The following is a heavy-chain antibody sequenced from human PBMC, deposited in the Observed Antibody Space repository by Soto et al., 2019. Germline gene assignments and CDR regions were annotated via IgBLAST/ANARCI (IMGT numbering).Heavy chain of an antibody. CDR2: ISSSSSYI. J-gene: IGHJ5*02. CDR3: ARTAHTRRAHENWFDP. D-gene: IGHD2-21*02. CDR1: GFTFSSYS. Sequence: GGSLRLSCAASGFTFSSYSMNWVRQAPGKGLEWVSSISSSSSYIYYADSVKGRFTISRDNAKNSLYLQMNSLRAEDTAVYYCARTAHTRRAHENWFDPWGQGTLVTVSS. V-gene: IGHV3-21*01.